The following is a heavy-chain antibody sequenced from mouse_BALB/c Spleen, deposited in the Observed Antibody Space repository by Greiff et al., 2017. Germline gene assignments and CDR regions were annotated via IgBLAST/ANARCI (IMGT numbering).Heavy chain of an antibody. D-gene: IGHD4-1*01. Sequence: EVQGVESGGGLVQPGGSRKLSCAASGFTFSSFGMHWVRQAPEKGLEWVAYISSGSSTIYYADTVKGRFTISRDNPKNTLFLQMTSLRSEDTAMYYCAGTGLYAMDYWGQGTSVTVSS. V-gene: IGHV5-17*02. CDR1: GFTFSSFG. CDR2: ISSGSSTI. J-gene: IGHJ4*01. CDR3: AGTGLYAMDY.